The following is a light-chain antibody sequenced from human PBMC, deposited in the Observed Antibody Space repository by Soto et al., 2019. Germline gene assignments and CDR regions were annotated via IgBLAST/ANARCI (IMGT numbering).Light chain of an antibody. CDR3: SSFSSAIAFV. CDR2: EVT. J-gene: IGLJ1*01. CDR1: SSDIGAYNY. Sequence: QSALTQPASVSASPGQSITISCTGTSSDIGAYNYISWYQQHPGKAPKLMFYEVTNRPSGISNRFSGSRSGNTASLSISGLQAEDEADYYCSSFSSAIAFVFGTGTKVTVL. V-gene: IGLV2-14*01.